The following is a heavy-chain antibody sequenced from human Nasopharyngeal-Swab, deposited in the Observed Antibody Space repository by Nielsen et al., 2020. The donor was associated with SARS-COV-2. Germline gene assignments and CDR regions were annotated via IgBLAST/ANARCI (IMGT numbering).Heavy chain of an antibody. CDR3: TRDRGSGYFES. J-gene: IGHJ4*02. V-gene: IGHV1-2*06. Sequence: ASVTVSCKTSGYTFIGYYIHWVRQAPGQGLEWMGRFNPNRGGNNYAQELQGRVTKTGDTSIRTAYMELSRVRSDYTAMYYCTRDRGSGYFESWGQVTLVIVSS. CDR1: GYTFIGYY. CDR2: FNPNRGGN. D-gene: IGHD3-3*01.